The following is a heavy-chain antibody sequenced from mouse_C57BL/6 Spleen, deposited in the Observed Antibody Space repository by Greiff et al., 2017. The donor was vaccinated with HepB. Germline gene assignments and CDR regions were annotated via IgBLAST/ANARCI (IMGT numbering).Heavy chain of an antibody. CDR1: GYTFTSYA. J-gene: IGHJ3*01. Sequence: QVQLKESGAELARPGASVKMSCKASGYTFTSYAMHWVKQRPGQGLEWIGYINPSSGYTKYNQKFKDKATLTADKSSSNAYLQLSSLTSDDSAVYYCAREGSNYEAWYSYRGHGILVTAAA. D-gene: IGHD2-5*01. CDR3: AREGSNYEAWYSY. CDR2: INPSSGYT. V-gene: IGHV1-4*01.